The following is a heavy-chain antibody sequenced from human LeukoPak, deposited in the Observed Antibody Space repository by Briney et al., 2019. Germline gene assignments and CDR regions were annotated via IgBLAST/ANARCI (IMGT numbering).Heavy chain of an antibody. CDR1: GFSLSTSGVG. CDR2: IYWDGDK. Sequence: SGPTLVNPPQPLTLTCTFSGFSLSTSGVGVGWIRQPPGKALEWLALIYWDGDKCDSPSLKRRLTITKDTSKNQVVLKMTNMEPVDTATYYGAHQAAGPFRYWGQGTLVTVSS. CDR3: AHQAAGPFRY. D-gene: IGHD6-13*01. V-gene: IGHV2-5*02. J-gene: IGHJ4*02.